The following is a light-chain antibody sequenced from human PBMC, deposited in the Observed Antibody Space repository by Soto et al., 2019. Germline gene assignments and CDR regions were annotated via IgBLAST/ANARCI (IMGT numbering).Light chain of an antibody. Sequence: EIVMTQSPATLSVSPGERATLSCRASQSVSSNLAWYQQHPGQAPSLLIYGASSRATGIPDRFIGIGSGTVFPLTFRRLEPDDSAVDYCQKYGTFWTFGQGTKVDIK. CDR2: GAS. CDR1: QSVSSN. CDR3: QKYGTFWT. J-gene: IGKJ1*01. V-gene: IGKV3-20*01.